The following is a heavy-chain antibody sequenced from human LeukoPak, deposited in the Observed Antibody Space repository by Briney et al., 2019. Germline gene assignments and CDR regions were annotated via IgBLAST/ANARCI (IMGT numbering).Heavy chain of an antibody. CDR3: ARGGGYYFDY. J-gene: IGHJ4*02. CDR2: VNGDGSST. CDR1: GFTSSNYW. D-gene: IGHD3-16*01. Sequence: PGGSLRLSCAASGFTSSNYWMHWVRQAPGKGLVWVSRVNGDGSSTNYADSVKGRFTISRDNAKNTLYLQMNSLRAEDTAVYYCARGGGYYFDYWGQGTLVTVSS. V-gene: IGHV3-74*01.